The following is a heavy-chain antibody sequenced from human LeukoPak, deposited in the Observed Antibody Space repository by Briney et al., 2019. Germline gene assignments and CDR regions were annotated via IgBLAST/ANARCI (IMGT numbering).Heavy chain of an antibody. CDR3: ARDQIAAALFDY. V-gene: IGHV4-59*12. J-gene: IGHJ4*02. CDR1: GGSISSYY. Sequence: SETLSLTCTVSGGSISSYYWSWIRQPPGKGLEWIGYIYYSGSTNYKPSLKSRVTISVDTSKNQFSLKLSSVTAADTAVYYCARDQIAAALFDYWGQGTLVTVSS. CDR2: IYYSGST. D-gene: IGHD6-13*01.